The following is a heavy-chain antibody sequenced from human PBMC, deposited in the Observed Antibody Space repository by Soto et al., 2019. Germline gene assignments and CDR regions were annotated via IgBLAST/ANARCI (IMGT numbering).Heavy chain of an antibody. J-gene: IGHJ4*02. V-gene: IGHV2-5*02. CDR3: ARLYDYDSSGYNYFDC. CDR2: IYWDDDK. Sequence: SGPTLVNPTQTLTLTCTFSGFSLSTSGVGVGWIRQPPGKALEWFALIYWDDDKRYSPSLKSRLTITKDTSKNQVVLTMTNMDPVDTATYYCARLYDYDSSGYNYFDCWGQGTLVTVSS. D-gene: IGHD3-22*01. CDR1: GFSLSTSGVG.